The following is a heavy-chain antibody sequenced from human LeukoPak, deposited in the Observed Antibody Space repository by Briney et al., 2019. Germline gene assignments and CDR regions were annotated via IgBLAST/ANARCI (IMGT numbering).Heavy chain of an antibody. J-gene: IGHJ4*02. CDR1: GYTFTSYY. Sequence: GASVKVSCKASGYTFTSYYMHWVQQAPGQGLEWMGIINPSGGSTSYAQKFQGRVTMTRDMSTSTVYMELSSLRSEDAAVYYCARDDLYDFWSGYLLDYWGQGTLVTVSS. CDR2: INPSGGST. CDR3: ARDDLYDFWSGYLLDY. V-gene: IGHV1-46*01. D-gene: IGHD3-3*01.